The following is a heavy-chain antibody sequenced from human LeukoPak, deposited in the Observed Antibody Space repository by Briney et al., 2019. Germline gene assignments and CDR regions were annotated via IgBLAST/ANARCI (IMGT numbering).Heavy chain of an antibody. CDR3: AKEGDERGTPYFDY. V-gene: IGHV3-23*01. CDR2: IPGGGGPT. Sequence: PGGSLRLSCAASEFTFSSYAMSWVRQAPGKGLEWVSGIPGGGGPTFYADSVKGRFAISRDNSKNTLYLYMNSLRADDTAVYYCAKEGDERGTPYFDYWGQGTLVTVSS. CDR1: EFTFSSYA. J-gene: IGHJ4*02.